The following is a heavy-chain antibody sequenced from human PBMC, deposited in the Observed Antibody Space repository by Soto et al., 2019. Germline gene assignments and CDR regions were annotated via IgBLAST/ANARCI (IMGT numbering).Heavy chain of an antibody. Sequence: QLRLQESGPGLVKSSETLSLTCTISGGSVRSSSYYWGWIRQPPGKGLEWIASIYYSGRTNNNPAPKSRVTMSIDTYTNQFPRKINSVTAAETAVYYCARHEGGAAADRPLDYWGQGTLVTVSS. CDR1: GGSVRSSSYY. V-gene: IGHV4-39*01. CDR2: IYYSGRT. CDR3: ARHEGGAAADRPLDY. D-gene: IGHD6-13*01. J-gene: IGHJ4*02.